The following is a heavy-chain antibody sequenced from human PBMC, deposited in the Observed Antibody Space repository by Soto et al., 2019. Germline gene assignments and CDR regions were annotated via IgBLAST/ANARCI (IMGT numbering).Heavy chain of an antibody. D-gene: IGHD2-15*01. CDR1: GFSLSTSGVG. CDR3: VHCDVVVVARHTFDI. Sequence: SGPTLVNPTQTLTLTCTFSGFSLSTSGVGVGWIRQPPGKALEWLALIYWDDYKDYNPSLKSRLTITKDTSKNQVVLTMPNMEPVGAGFCSFVHCDVVVVARHTFDIWGQGTMVTVSS. J-gene: IGHJ3*02. V-gene: IGHV2-5*02. CDR2: IYWDDYK.